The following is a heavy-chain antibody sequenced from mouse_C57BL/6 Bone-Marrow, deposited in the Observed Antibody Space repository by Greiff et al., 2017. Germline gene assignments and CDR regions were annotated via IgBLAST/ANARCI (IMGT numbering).Heavy chain of an antibody. Sequence: VQLQQPGAELVKPGASVKMSCKASGYTFTSYWITWVKQRPGQGLEWIGDIYPGSGSPNYHEKFKSKATLTVDTSSSTAYMQLSSLTSEDSAVYYCARYYYDYDGFAYWGQGTLVTVSA. J-gene: IGHJ3*01. CDR3: ARYYYDYDGFAY. V-gene: IGHV1-55*01. CDR2: IYPGSGSP. D-gene: IGHD2-4*01. CDR1: GYTFTSYW.